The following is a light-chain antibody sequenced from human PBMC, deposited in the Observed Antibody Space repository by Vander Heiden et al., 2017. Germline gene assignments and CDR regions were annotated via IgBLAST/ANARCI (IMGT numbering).Light chain of an antibody. CDR3: STWDDSLSGQV. V-gene: IGLV1-47*01. J-gene: IGLJ3*02. CDR2: RSN. Sequence: QSVLTQAPSVSGTSGQRVTISCSGSSANIGSNLVYWYQQLPGTAPKLLIYRSNQRPSGVPDRFSGSKSGTSASLVISGLRSEDEADYYCSTWDDSLSGQVFGGGTKVTVL. CDR1: SANIGSNL.